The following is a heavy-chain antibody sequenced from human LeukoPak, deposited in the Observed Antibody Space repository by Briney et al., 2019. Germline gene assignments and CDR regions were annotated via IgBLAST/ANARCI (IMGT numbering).Heavy chain of an antibody. CDR2: INPSGCST. J-gene: IGHJ5*02. V-gene: IGHV1-46*03. D-gene: IGHD2-2*01. CDR3: ARGEVVPAPWFGP. Sequence: ASAKVSCKASGDTFTSYYMHWVRQAPGQGLEWMGTINPSGCSTSYAQKFQGRVTMTRDTSTSTVYMELSSLRSEDTAVYYCARGEVVPAPWFGPWGQGTLVTVSS. CDR1: GDTFTSYY.